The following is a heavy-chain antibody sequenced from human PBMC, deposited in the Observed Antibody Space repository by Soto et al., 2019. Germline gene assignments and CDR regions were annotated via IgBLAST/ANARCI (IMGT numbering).Heavy chain of an antibody. V-gene: IGHV3-23*01. Sequence: GGSLRLSCAASGFTFSTYAMGWVRQAPGEGLEWVSTIGGGGTGRNTYYADSVKGRFTISRDNSKNTLDLQMNTLRAEDTAVYYCARYDYHDFDYWGQGTLVTGSS. CDR2: IGGGGTGRNT. CDR3: ARYDYHDFDY. J-gene: IGHJ4*02. D-gene: IGHD1-1*01. CDR1: GFTFSTYA.